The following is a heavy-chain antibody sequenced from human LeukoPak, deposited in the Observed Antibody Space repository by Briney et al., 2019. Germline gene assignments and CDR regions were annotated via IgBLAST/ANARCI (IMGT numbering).Heavy chain of an antibody. CDR1: GFTFSSYG. Sequence: GGSLRLSCAAPGFTFSSYGMHWVRQAPGMGLEWVAVISYDGSNKYYADSVKGRFTISRDNSKNTLYLQMSSLRAEDTAVYYCAKDPGIVVVVAATLFDYWGQGTLVTVSS. V-gene: IGHV3-30*18. J-gene: IGHJ4*02. D-gene: IGHD2-15*01. CDR2: ISYDGSNK. CDR3: AKDPGIVVVVAATLFDY.